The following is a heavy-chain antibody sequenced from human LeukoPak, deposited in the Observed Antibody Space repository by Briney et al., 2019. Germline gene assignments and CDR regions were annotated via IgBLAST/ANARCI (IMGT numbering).Heavy chain of an antibody. V-gene: IGHV1-69*13. J-gene: IGHJ6*03. Sequence: GASVKVSCKASGGTFSSYAISWVRQAPGQGLEWMGGIIPIFGTANYAQKFQGRVTITADESTSTAYMELSSLRSEDTAVYYCARSLVVVIEYYYYMDVWGKGTTVTVSS. CDR2: IIPIFGTA. CDR1: GGTFSSYA. CDR3: ARSLVVVIEYYYYMDV. D-gene: IGHD3-22*01.